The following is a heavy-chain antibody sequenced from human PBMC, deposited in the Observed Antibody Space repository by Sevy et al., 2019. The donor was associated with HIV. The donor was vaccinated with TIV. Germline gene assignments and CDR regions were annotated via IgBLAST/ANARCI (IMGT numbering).Heavy chain of an antibody. V-gene: IGHV1-18*01. CDR1: GYTFTSYG. Sequence: ASVKVSCKASGYTFTSYGISWVRQAPGQGLEWMGWISAYNGNTNYALKLQGRVTMTTDTSTSTAYMELRSLRSDDTAVYYCARDGYCSGGSCYPNYYYGMDVWGQGTTVTVSS. D-gene: IGHD2-15*01. CDR3: ARDGYCSGGSCYPNYYYGMDV. CDR2: ISAYNGNT. J-gene: IGHJ6*02.